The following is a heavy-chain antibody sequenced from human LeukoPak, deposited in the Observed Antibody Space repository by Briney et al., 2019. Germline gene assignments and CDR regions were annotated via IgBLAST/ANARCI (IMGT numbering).Heavy chain of an antibody. CDR1: GYTLTELS. CDR3: ATGRGYSYGVPWFDP. D-gene: IGHD5-18*01. V-gene: IGHV1-24*01. J-gene: IGHJ5*02. CDR2: FDPEDGET. Sequence: ASVKVSCKVSGYTLTELSMHWVRQAPGKGLEWMGGFDPEDGETIYAQKFQGRVTMTEDTSTDTAYMELSSLRSEDTAVYYCATGRGYSYGVPWFDPWGQGTLVSVPS.